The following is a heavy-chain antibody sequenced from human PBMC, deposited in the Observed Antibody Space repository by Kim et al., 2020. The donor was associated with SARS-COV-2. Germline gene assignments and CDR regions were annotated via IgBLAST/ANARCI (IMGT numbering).Heavy chain of an antibody. D-gene: IGHD1-26*01. CDR2: I. V-gene: IGHV3-48*02. Sequence: IHYAESVKGRFTTSTDNAKNSLYLQRNSLRDEDTGVYYCAVLGSYWGFDYWGQETLVTVSS. CDR3: AVLGSYWGFDY. J-gene: IGHJ4*02.